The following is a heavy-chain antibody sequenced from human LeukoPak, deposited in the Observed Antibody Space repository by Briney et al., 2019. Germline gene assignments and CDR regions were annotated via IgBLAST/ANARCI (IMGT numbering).Heavy chain of an antibody. Sequence: VASVKVSCKASGYTFTSYDINWVRQAPGQGLEWMGWMNPNSGNTGYAQKFQGRVTMTEDTSTDTAYMELSSLRSEDTAVYYCATGDSSGYYADSTFDYWGQGTLVTVSS. CDR1: GYTFTSYD. V-gene: IGHV1-8*01. CDR2: MNPNSGNT. D-gene: IGHD3-22*01. J-gene: IGHJ4*02. CDR3: ATGDSSGYYADSTFDY.